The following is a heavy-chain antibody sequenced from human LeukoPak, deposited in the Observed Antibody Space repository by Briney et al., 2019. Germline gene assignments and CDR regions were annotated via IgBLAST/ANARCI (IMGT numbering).Heavy chain of an antibody. Sequence: LGGSLRLSCEASGFSFETFGMPWLRQAPGKGLEWVSGITGSSTWTYYADSVRGRFTISRDNSKNSLHLQMNNLTADDTAIYYCARELVSLGTGYFDLWGRGTLVTVAS. J-gene: IGHJ2*01. CDR2: ITGSSTWT. CDR1: GFSFETFG. D-gene: IGHD7-27*01. V-gene: IGHV3-23*01. CDR3: ARELVSLGTGYFDL.